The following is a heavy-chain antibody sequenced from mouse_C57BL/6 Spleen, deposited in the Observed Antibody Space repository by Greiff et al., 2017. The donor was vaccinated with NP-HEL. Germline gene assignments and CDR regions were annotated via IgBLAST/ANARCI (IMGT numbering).Heavy chain of an antibody. CDR1: GYTFTSYW. D-gene: IGHD2-3*01. V-gene: IGHV1-7*01. CDR2: INPSSGYT. Sequence: VQRVESGAELAKPGASVKLSCKASGYTFTSYWMHWVKQRPGQGLEWIGYINPSSGYTKYNQKFKDKATLTADKSSSTAYMQLSSLTYEDSAVYYCAISDDGYYVGWYFDVWGTGTTVTVSS. J-gene: IGHJ1*03. CDR3: AISDDGYYVGWYFDV.